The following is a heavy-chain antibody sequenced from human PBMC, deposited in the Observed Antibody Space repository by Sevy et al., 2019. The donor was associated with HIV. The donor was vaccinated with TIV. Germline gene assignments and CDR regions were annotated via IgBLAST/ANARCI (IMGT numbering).Heavy chain of an antibody. CDR2: ISYDESK. J-gene: IGHJ4*02. D-gene: IGHD6-19*01. CDR3: AKEVGTSGRCGYFNY. V-gene: IGHV3-30*04. CDR1: EITFSTAI. Sequence: GGSLRLSCAASEITFSTAIIHWVRRAPGKGLEWVAAISYDESKYDADSVKGRLTISRDSSKNTVYLEMSSLRTEDTAVYYCAKEVGTSGRCGYFNYWGQGTLVTVSS.